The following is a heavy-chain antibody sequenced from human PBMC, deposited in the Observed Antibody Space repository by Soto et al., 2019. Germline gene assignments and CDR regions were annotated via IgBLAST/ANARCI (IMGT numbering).Heavy chain of an antibody. V-gene: IGHV3-11*01. CDR1: GFTFSDYY. J-gene: IGHJ6*03. CDR2: ISSSGSTI. D-gene: IGHD3-3*01. CDR3: ARDRGDFWSGYFNYYYYYYTDV. Sequence: GGSLRLSCAASGFTFSDYYMSWIRQAPGKGLEWVSYISSSGSTIYYADSVKGRFTISRDNAKNSLYLQMNSLRAEDTAVYYCARDRGDFWSGYFNYYYYYYTDVWGKGTTVTVSS.